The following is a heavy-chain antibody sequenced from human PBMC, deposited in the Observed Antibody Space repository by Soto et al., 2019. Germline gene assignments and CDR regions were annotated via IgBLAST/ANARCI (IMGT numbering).Heavy chain of an antibody. CDR1: GFTSSSYS. Sequence: GGYVRLSCAASGFTSSSYSMNWVRQAPGKGLEWVSSISSSSSYIYYADSVKGRFTISRDNAKNSLYLQMNSLRAEDTAVYYCARDKGVGGSSWDGMDVWGQGPTVTVFS. D-gene: IGHD6-13*01. J-gene: IGHJ6*02. CDR3: ARDKGVGGSSWDGMDV. V-gene: IGHV3-21*01. CDR2: ISSSSSYI.